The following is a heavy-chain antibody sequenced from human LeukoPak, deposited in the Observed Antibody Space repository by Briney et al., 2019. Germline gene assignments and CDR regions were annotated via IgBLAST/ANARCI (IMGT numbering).Heavy chain of an antibody. D-gene: IGHD2-2*01. V-gene: IGHV3-23*01. CDR3: ARSRDIVVVFPDFDP. J-gene: IGHJ5*02. CDR1: GFTFSSYA. CDR2: ISGGGGNT. Sequence: PGGSLRLSCAASGFTFSSYAMSWVRQAPGKGLEWVSAISGGGGNTYYADSVKGRFTISRDNSKNTLYLQMNSLRAEDTAVYYCARSRDIVVVFPDFDPWGQGTLVTVSS.